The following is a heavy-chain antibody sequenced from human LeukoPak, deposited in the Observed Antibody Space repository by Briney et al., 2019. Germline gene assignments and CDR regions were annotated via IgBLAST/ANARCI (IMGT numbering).Heavy chain of an antibody. V-gene: IGHV3-23*01. CDR1: VFTFSNYA. J-gene: IGHJ4*02. D-gene: IGHD5-12*01. Sequence: PGGSLRLSCAASVFTFSNYAMTWVRQAPRKGLEWVSSISGGAGDTYYADSVKGRFSVSRDNPKHTLYLQMNSLRAEDTAVYYWAYTGIVATRGDYWGQGTLVTVSS. CDR2: ISGGAGDT. CDR3: AYTGIVATRGDY.